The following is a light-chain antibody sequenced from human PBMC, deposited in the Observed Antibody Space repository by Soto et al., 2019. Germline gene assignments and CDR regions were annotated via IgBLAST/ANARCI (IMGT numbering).Light chain of an antibody. J-gene: IGKJ5*01. CDR2: GAS. V-gene: IGKV3-20*01. Sequence: EIVLTQSPGTLSLSPGERATLSCRASQSVSSSYLVWYQQKAGQAPRLLIYGASSRATGIPDRFSGSGSGTDFTLTISRLEPEDFAVYYCQQHNQWPITFGQGTRLEIK. CDR3: QQHNQWPIT. CDR1: QSVSSSY.